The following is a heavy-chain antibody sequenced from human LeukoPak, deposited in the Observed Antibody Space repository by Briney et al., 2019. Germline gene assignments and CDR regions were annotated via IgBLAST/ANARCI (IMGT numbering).Heavy chain of an antibody. CDR1: GFTFSSYG. D-gene: IGHD2-15*01. CDR2: IRYDGSNK. Sequence: GGSLRLSCAASGFTFSSYGMHWVRQAPGKGLEWVAFIRYDGSNKYYADSVKGRFTISRDNAKNSLYLQMNSLRAEDTAVYYCARDRYCSGGSCYFGHYYYYMDVWGKGTTVTVSS. J-gene: IGHJ6*03. CDR3: ARDRYCSGGSCYFGHYYYYMDV. V-gene: IGHV3-30*02.